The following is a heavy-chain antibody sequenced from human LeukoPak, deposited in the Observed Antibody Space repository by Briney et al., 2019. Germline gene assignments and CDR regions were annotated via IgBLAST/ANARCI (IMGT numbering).Heavy chain of an antibody. D-gene: IGHD3-3*01. V-gene: IGHV3-53*01. CDR2: IYSGGST. CDR3: ARGIFGVVAGAFDI. Sequence: PGGSLRLSCAASGFTVSSNYMSWVRQAPGKGLEWVSVIYSGGSTYYADSVKGRFTISRDNSKNTLYLQMNSLRAEDTAVYYCARGIFGVVAGAFDIWGQGTMVTVSS. CDR1: GFTVSSNY. J-gene: IGHJ3*02.